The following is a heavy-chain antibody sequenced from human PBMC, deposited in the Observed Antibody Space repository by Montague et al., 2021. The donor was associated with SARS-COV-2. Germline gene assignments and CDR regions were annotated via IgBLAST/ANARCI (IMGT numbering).Heavy chain of an antibody. J-gene: IGHJ5*02. CDR2: VYNSGST. V-gene: IGHV4-59*08. D-gene: IGHD2-8*02. CDR3: ARHHPLGGVRT. CDR1: GGSISSYY. Sequence: SETLSLTCTVSGGSISSYYWSWIRQPPGKGLEWIGYVYNSGSTNYNPSPKRRVTISVDTSKNQFSLELSSVTAADTAVYYCARHHPLGGVRTWGQGTLVTVSS.